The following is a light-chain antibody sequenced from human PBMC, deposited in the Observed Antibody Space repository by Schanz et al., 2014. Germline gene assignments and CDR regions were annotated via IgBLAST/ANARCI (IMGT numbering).Light chain of an antibody. CDR2: GAS. J-gene: IGKJ2*01. Sequence: EIVLTQSPATLSLSPGERATLSCGASQSVRSNYLAWYQQKPGQAPRLLMYGASSRATGIPARFSVSGSGTDFTLTISSLEPEDFAVYYCQQRSNWPPYTFGQGTKLEIK. CDR1: QSVRSNY. CDR3: QQRSNWPPYT. V-gene: IGKV3D-20*02.